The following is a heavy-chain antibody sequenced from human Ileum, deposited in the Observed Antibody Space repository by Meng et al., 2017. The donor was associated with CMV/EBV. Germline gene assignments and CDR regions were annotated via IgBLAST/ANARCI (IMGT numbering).Heavy chain of an antibody. Sequence: ASVKVSCKASGYTFTTYGITWVRQAPGQGLEWMAWISTYNGNTHFAQKFQGRVTVTTDTSTTTAYLELRSLRSDDTAVYYCGRVGYCSSTSCYNTGNYFDYWDHGILVTVSS. J-gene: IGHJ4*01. D-gene: IGHD2-2*01. CDR1: GYTFTTYG. V-gene: IGHV1-18*01. CDR3: GRVGYCSSTSCYNTGNYFDY. CDR2: ISTYNGNT.